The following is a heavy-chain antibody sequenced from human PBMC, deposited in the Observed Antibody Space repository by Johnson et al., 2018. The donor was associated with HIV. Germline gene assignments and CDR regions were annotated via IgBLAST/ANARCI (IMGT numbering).Heavy chain of an antibody. J-gene: IGHJ3*02. CDR1: GFTFSTYG. D-gene: IGHD2-15*01. Sequence: QVQLVESGGGVVQPGWSLRLSCAASGFTFSTYGMHWVRQAPGKGLEWVSFIRYDGTNKYYADSVKGRFTISRDNSKNTLYLQMNSLRAEDTAVYYCAKEYCSGGSCYLGPSGDAFDIWGQGTMVTVSS. CDR3: AKEYCSGGSCYLGPSGDAFDI. V-gene: IGHV3-30*02. CDR2: IRYDGTNK.